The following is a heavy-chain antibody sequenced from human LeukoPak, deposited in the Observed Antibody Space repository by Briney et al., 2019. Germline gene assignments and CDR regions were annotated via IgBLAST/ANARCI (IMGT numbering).Heavy chain of an antibody. CDR1: GGSFSGYY. D-gene: IGHD6-19*01. Sequence: PSETLSLTCAVYGGSFSGYYWSWIRQPPGKGLEWIGEINLSGSTNYNPSLKSRVTISVDTSKNQFSLKLSSVTAADTAVYYCARGRGSGWYRRPFDYWGQGTLVTVSS. CDR3: ARGRGSGWYRRPFDY. V-gene: IGHV4-34*01. CDR2: INLSGST. J-gene: IGHJ4*02.